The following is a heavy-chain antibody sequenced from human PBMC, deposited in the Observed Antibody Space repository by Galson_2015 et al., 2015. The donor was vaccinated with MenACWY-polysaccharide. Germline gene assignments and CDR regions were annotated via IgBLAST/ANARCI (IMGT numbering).Heavy chain of an antibody. J-gene: IGHJ4*02. CDR3: ARDPGSGSPYYFDY. D-gene: IGHD3-10*01. CDR1: GYTFTSFG. Sequence: SVKVSCKASGYTFTSFGISWVRQAPGQGLGWMGWISGYDGHTNYAQKFQGRVTMTTDTSTSTAYMELRSLRSDDTAVYYCARDPGSGSPYYFDYWGQGTLVTVSS. CDR2: ISGYDGHT. V-gene: IGHV1-18*01.